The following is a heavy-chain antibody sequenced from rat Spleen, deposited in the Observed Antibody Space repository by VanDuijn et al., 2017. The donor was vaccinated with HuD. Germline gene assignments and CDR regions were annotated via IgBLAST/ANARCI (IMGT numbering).Heavy chain of an antibody. J-gene: IGHJ1*01. CDR1: GFSLTSNS. CDR2: IWGDGST. Sequence: QVQLKESGPGLVKPSQTLSLTCTVSGFSLTSNSVDWVRQPPGKGLEWMGEIWGDGSTHYNSALKSRLTISRDTSKSQVFLKMNNLQTEDTAMYFCARDWYFDFWGPGTLVTVSS. V-gene: IGHV2-1*01. CDR3: ARDWYFDF.